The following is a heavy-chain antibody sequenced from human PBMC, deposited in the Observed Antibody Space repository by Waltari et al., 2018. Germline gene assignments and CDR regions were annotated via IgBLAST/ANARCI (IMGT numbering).Heavy chain of an antibody. CDR2: IYYSGST. CDR1: GGSISSSSYY. Sequence: LQLQESGPGLVKPSETLSLPCTVPGGSISSSSYYWDWFRQSPGKGLEWIGSIYYSGSTYYNPSLKSRVTILVDTSKNQFSLKLSSVTAADTAVYYCARAPLPLGYCSSTTCSYFDYWGQGTLVTVSS. CDR3: ARAPLPLGYCSSTTCSYFDY. D-gene: IGHD2-2*01. V-gene: IGHV4-39*07. J-gene: IGHJ4*02.